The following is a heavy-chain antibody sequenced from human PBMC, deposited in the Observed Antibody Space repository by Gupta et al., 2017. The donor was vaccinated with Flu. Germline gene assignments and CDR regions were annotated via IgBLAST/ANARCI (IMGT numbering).Heavy chain of an antibody. CDR1: GFTFRSYA. CDR3: ARGGGTVTTLGTY. D-gene: IGHD4-17*01. V-gene: IGHV3-64*01. CDR2: ISSNGGST. J-gene: IGHJ4*02. Sequence: EVQLVESGGGLVQPGGSLRLSCAASGFTFRSYAMHWVRQAPGKGLEYVSAISSNGGSTYYANSVKGRFTISRDNSKNTLYLQMGSLRAEDMAVYYCARGGGTVTTLGTYWGQGTLVTVSS.